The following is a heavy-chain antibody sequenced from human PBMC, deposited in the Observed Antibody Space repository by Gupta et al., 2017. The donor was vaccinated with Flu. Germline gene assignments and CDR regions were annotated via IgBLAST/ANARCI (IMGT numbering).Heavy chain of an antibody. CDR1: FDYYW. Sequence: FDYYWIGWVRQMPGKGLEWMGIIYPGDSDTRYSPSFEGQVTISADKAITTAYLQWSSLKASDTATYYCARQRDRGSSLESWGQGTSVTVSS. J-gene: IGHJ5*02. CDR2: IYPGDSDT. CDR3: ARQRDRGSSLES. V-gene: IGHV5-51*01. D-gene: IGHD3-10*01.